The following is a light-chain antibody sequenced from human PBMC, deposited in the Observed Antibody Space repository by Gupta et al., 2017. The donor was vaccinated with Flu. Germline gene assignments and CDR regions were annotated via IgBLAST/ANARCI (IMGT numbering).Light chain of an antibody. CDR2: KSN. J-gene: IGLJ2*01. CDR1: NSNIGINY. V-gene: IGLV1-47*01. CDR3: ATWDDSLSAVV. Sequence: RVTFSCSGGNSNIGINYVYWNQQLPGAAPKLIIYKSNQRPSGVPDRFSGSKSGTSASLAISGLRSEDEAEYYCATWDDSLSAVVFGGGTKLTVL.